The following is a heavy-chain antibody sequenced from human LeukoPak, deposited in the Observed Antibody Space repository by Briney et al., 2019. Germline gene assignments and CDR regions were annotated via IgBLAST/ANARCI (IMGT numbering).Heavy chain of an antibody. CDR3: ASRKLGNDY. CDR1: DDSITMYY. V-gene: IGHV4-59*01. CDR2: IYYTGST. J-gene: IGHJ4*02. D-gene: IGHD7-27*01. Sequence: SETLSLTCTVSDDSITMYYWTWIRQPPGKGLEWIGYIYYTGSTSYNPSLKSRVTISADTSKNEFSLKLNSVTAADTAVYYCASRKLGNDYWGQGTLVTVSS.